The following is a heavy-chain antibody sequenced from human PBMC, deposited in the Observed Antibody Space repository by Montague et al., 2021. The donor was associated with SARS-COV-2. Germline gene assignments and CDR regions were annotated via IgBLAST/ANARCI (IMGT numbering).Heavy chain of an antibody. CDR3: ARGGTSKTIFGVVTHVLEVDV. D-gene: IGHD3-3*01. V-gene: IGHV4-31*03. CDR1: GGSISSGGCY. CDR2: IYYSGST. J-gene: IGHJ6*04. Sequence: TLSLTCTVSGGSISSGGCYWSWIRRHPGKGLEWIGYIYYSGSTYYNPSLKSRVTISVDTSKNQFSLKLSSVTAADTAVYYCARGGTSKTIFGVVTHVLEVDVWGKGTTVTASS.